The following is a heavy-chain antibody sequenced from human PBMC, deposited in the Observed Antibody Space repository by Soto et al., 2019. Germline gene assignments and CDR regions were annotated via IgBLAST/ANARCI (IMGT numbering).Heavy chain of an antibody. V-gene: IGHV3-30*18. J-gene: IGHJ3*02. D-gene: IGHD5-18*01. Sequence: QVQLVESGGGVVQPGRSLRLSCAASGSTFSSYGMNWVRQAPGKGLEWVAVISYDGSDKYYADSVKGRFTISRDNSKNTLYLQMYRLRAEDTAVYYCAKNRGYNYGLDAFDIWGQGTIVTFSA. CDR1: GSTFSSYG. CDR3: AKNRGYNYGLDAFDI. CDR2: ISYDGSDK.